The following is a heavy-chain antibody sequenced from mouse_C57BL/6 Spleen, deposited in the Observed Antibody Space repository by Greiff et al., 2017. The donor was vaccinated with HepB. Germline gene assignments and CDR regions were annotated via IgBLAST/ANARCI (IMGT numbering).Heavy chain of an antibody. CDR1: GYTFTSYW. V-gene: IGHV1-64*01. CDR3: ARVGLRPSYYFDY. J-gene: IGHJ2*01. D-gene: IGHD2-4*01. Sequence: QVQLQQPGAELVKPGASVKLSCKASGYTFTSYWMHWVKQRPGQGLEWIGMIHPNSGSTNYNEKFKSKATLTVDKSSSTAYMQLSSLTSEDSAVYYCARVGLRPSYYFDYWGQGTTLTVSS. CDR2: IHPNSGST.